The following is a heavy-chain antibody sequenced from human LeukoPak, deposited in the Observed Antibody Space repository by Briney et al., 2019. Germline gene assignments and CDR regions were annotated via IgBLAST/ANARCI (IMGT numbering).Heavy chain of an antibody. Sequence: SETLSLTCTVSGGSISSGGYYWSWIRQHPGKGLEWIGYIYYSGSTYYNPSLKSRVTISVDTSKNQFSLKLSSVTAADTAVYYCARGLDYYDSSGYRPLFDYWGQGTLVTVSS. CDR2: IYYSGST. CDR3: ARGLDYYDSSGYRPLFDY. D-gene: IGHD3-22*01. CDR1: GGSISSGGYY. V-gene: IGHV4-31*03. J-gene: IGHJ4*02.